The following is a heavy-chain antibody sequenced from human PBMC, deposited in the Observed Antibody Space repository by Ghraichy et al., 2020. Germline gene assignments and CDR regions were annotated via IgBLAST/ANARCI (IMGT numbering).Heavy chain of an antibody. D-gene: IGHD3-22*01. CDR3: VREGYYDPRGPPTFYFGY. CDR1: GFTFSSYV. Sequence: GGSLRLSCEGSGFTFSSYVIHWVRQAPGKGLEWVAVMSFDGGTKIFADSVKGRFTISRDNRKNTLYLQMNSLRAEDTAVYSCVREGYYDPRGPPTFYFGYWGRRTLVSVSS. CDR2: MSFDGGTK. V-gene: IGHV3-30*04. J-gene: IGHJ4*02.